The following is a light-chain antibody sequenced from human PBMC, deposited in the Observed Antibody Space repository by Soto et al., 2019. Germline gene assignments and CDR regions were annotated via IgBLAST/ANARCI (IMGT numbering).Light chain of an antibody. V-gene: IGKV3-20*01. CDR1: QSVNNNY. J-gene: IGKJ1*01. Sequence: ENVLTQSPGTLSLSPGERATLSCRASQSVNNNYVAWYQQRPGQAPRRLIYRASTRATGIPDRISGRGSGTDFTLTISRLEAGDFAVYYCQQYGSSPWTFGQGTKVEIK. CDR2: RAS. CDR3: QQYGSSPWT.